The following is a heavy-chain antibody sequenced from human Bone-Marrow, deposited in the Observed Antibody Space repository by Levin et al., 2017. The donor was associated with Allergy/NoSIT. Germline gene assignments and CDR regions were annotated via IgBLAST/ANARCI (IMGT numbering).Heavy chain of an antibody. J-gene: IGHJ6*02. Sequence: GGSLRLSCAASGFTFSTYAMTWVRLAPGKGLEWICSISGSGSITYYGDSVKGRVTISRDNSRDTLYLQMSSLRAEDTAVYFCAKDRDSSSARAYGLDVWGQGTTVTVSS. CDR1: GFTFSTYA. CDR2: ISGSGSIT. D-gene: IGHD3-22*01. V-gene: IGHV3-23*02. CDR3: AKDRDSSSARAYGLDV.